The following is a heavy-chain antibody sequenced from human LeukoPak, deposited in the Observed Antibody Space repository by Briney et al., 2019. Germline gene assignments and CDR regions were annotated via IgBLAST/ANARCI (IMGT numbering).Heavy chain of an antibody. D-gene: IGHD3-22*01. CDR1: GYTLTELS. Sequence: ASVKVSCKVSGYTLTELSMHWVRQAPGKGLEWMGGFDPEGGETTYAQKFQGRVTMTEDTSTATAYMELSSLRSEDTAVYYCAKGDYYDSSGYYYGVHAFDIWGQGTMLTVSS. J-gene: IGHJ3*02. CDR3: AKGDYYDSSGYYYGVHAFDI. V-gene: IGHV1-24*01. CDR2: FDPEGGET.